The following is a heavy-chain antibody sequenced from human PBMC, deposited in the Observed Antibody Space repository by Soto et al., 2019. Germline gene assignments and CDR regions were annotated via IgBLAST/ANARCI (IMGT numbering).Heavy chain of an antibody. J-gene: IGHJ6*03. Sequence: SETLSLTCTVSGGSISSSSYYWGWIRQPPGKGLEWIGYIYYSGSTNYNPSLKSRVTISVDTSKNQFSLKLSSVTAADTAVYYCARVTTVNLYYYYYYMDVWGKGTTVTVSS. CDR3: ARVTTVNLYYYYYYMDV. V-gene: IGHV4-61*05. CDR1: GGSISSSSYY. CDR2: IYYSGST. D-gene: IGHD4-17*01.